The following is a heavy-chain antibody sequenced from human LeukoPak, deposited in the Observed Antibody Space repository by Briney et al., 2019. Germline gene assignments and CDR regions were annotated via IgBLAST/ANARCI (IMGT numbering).Heavy chain of an antibody. Sequence: SETLSLTCTVSGDSISSHYWSWIRQPPGKGLEWIGYIYYSGSTNYNPSLKSRVTISVDTSKNQFSLKLSSVTAADTAVYYCARAGTYDFWSGYSNNWFDPWGQGTLVTVSS. V-gene: IGHV4-59*11. D-gene: IGHD3-3*01. CDR3: ARAGTYDFWSGYSNNWFDP. J-gene: IGHJ5*02. CDR2: IYYSGST. CDR1: GDSISSHY.